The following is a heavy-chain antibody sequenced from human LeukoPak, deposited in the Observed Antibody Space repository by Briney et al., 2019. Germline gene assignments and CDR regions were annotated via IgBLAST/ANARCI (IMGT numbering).Heavy chain of an antibody. CDR1: GYTLTELS. V-gene: IGHV1-24*01. D-gene: IGHD3-10*01. CDR2: FDPEDGET. CDR3: ATPLYGSGSYGPDY. Sequence: GASVKVSCKVSGYTLTELSMHWVRQAPGKGLEWMGGFDPEDGETIYAQKFQGRVTMPEDTSTDTAYMELSSLRSEDTAVYYCATPLYGSGSYGPDYWGQGTLVTVSS. J-gene: IGHJ4*02.